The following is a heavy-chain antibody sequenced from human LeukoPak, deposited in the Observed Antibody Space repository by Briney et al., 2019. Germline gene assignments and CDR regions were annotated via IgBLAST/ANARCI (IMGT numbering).Heavy chain of an antibody. Sequence: GASVKVSCKASGYTFTGYYMHWVRQARGQGLEWMGRINPNSGGTNYAQKFQGRVTMTRDTSISTAYMELSRLRSDDTAVYYCARDRITMVRGVYNWFDPWGQGTLVTVSS. CDR1: GYTFTGYY. CDR3: ARDRITMVRGVYNWFDP. V-gene: IGHV1-2*06. J-gene: IGHJ5*02. D-gene: IGHD3-10*01. CDR2: INPNSGGT.